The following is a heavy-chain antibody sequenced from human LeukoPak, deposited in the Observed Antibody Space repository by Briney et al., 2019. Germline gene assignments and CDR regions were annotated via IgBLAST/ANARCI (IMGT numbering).Heavy chain of an antibody. J-gene: IGHJ4*02. Sequence: SETLSLTCTVSGGSISSGGYYWSWIRQPPGKGLEWIGYIYHSGSTYYNPSLKSRVTISVDRPKNQFSLKLSSVTAADTAVYYCARDDSGSYAYWWGQGTLVTVSS. CDR3: ARDDSGSYAYW. V-gene: IGHV4-30-2*01. CDR2: IYHSGST. D-gene: IGHD1-26*01. CDR1: GGSISSGGYY.